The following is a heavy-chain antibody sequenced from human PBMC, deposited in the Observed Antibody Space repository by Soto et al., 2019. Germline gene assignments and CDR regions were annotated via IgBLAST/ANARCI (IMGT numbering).Heavy chain of an antibody. D-gene: IGHD5-12*01. CDR3: ARDPSGQPPLYRLDP. V-gene: IGHV4-59*01. CDR2: IYYTGDT. J-gene: IGHJ5*02. CDR1: GDSISTYY. Sequence: SETLSLTCTVSGDSISTYYWHWIRLPPGKGLEWIGYIYYTGDTNYNPSLKSRVTISLDTSKNQFSLKLSSVTAADTAVYYCARDPSGQPPLYRLDPWGQGTLVTVSS.